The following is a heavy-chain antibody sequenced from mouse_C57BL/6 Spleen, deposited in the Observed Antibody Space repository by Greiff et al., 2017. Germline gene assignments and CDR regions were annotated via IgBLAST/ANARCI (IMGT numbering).Heavy chain of an antibody. CDR2: FYPGDGDT. Sequence: QVQLQQSGPELVKPGASVKISCKASGYAFSSSWMNWVKQRPGKGLEWIGRFYPGDGDTNYNGKFKGKATLTADKSSSTAYMQLSSLTSEDSAVYFCARDYYGSSYGYYAMDYWGQGTSVTVSS. CDR3: ARDYYGSSYGYYAMDY. CDR1: GYAFSSSW. D-gene: IGHD1-1*01. V-gene: IGHV1-82*01. J-gene: IGHJ4*01.